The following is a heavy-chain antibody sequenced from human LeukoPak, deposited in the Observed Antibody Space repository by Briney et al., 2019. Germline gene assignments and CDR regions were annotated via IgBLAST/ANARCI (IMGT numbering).Heavy chain of an antibody. Sequence: GGSLRLSCAASGFTFSDYYMSWIRQAPGKGLEWVSYISSSGSTIYYADSVKGRFTISRDNSKNTLYLQMNSLRAEDTAVYYCAREKAAAGVPAHNWFDPWGQGTLVTVSS. V-gene: IGHV3-11*04. CDR3: AREKAAAGVPAHNWFDP. D-gene: IGHD6-13*01. CDR1: GFTFSDYY. J-gene: IGHJ5*02. CDR2: ISSSGSTI.